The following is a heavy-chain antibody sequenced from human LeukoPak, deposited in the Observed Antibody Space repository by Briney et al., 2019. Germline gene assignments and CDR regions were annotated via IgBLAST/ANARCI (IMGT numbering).Heavy chain of an antibody. D-gene: IGHD5-18*01. CDR2: IWYDGSNK. CDR1: GFTFSSYG. Sequence: PGGSLRLSCAASGFTFSSYGMHWVRQAPGKGLEWVAVIWYDGSNKYYADSVKGRFTISRDNSKNTLYLQMNSLRAEDTAVYYCARDPQRRGYSYGLFWGQGTMVTVSS. J-gene: IGHJ3*01. CDR3: ARDPQRRGYSYGLF. V-gene: IGHV3-33*01.